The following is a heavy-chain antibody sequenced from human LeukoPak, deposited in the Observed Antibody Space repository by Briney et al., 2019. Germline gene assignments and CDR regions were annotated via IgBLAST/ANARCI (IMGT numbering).Heavy chain of an antibody. Sequence: PSETLSLTCTVSGGSISSSSYYWGWIRQPPGKGLEWIGSIYYSGSTYYNPSLKSRVTISVDTSKNQFSLKLSSVTAADTAVYYCARVFRGSGIAARANWFDPWGQGTLVTVSS. CDR2: IYYSGST. D-gene: IGHD6-6*01. CDR3: ARVFRGSGIAARANWFDP. V-gene: IGHV4-39*07. CDR1: GGSISSSSYY. J-gene: IGHJ5*02.